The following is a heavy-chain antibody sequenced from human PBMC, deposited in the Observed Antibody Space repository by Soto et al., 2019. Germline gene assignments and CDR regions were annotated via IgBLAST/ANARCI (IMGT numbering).Heavy chain of an antibody. CDR2: GKRKVDGEAT. D-gene: IGHD3-3*01. Sequence: EVQLVESGGGFVKPGGSLRLSCAASGFSFRDAWMNWVRQAPGKGLEWVGRGKRKVDGEATHYAAPVIGRFTISRDASKNTLYLNMNRLKTEDTAVYFCTTVSVEGYWGQGILVNVSP. CDR3: TTVSVEGY. V-gene: IGHV3-15*07. CDR1: GFSFRDAW. J-gene: IGHJ4*02.